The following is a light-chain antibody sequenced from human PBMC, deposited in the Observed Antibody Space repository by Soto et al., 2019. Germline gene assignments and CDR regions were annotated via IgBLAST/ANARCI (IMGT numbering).Light chain of an antibody. V-gene: IGKV3-15*01. J-gene: IGKJ4*01. CDR1: QSVSSN. CDR3: QQCSWHPFTVT. Sequence: EIVMTRSPATLSVSPGERATLSCRASQSVSSNLAWYQQKPGQAPRLLIYDASTRATGIPARFSGSGSGTEYTLTISSLQSEDSAVYYCQQCSWHPFTVTFGGGTKVEIK. CDR2: DAS.